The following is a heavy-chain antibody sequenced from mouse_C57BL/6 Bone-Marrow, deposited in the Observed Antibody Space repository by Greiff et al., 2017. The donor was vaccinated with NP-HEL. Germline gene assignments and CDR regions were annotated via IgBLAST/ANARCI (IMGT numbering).Heavy chain of an antibody. J-gene: IGHJ3*01. D-gene: IGHD2-5*01. CDR3: ARKGDYSNSFAY. CDR1: GFSLTSYG. V-gene: IGHV2-2*01. Sequence: VQLQESGPGLVQPSQSLSITCTVSGFSLTSYGVHWVRQSPGKGLEWLGVIWSGGSTDYNVAFISRLSISKDNSKSQVFFKMNSLQADDTAIYYCARKGDYSNSFAYWGQGTLVTVSA. CDR2: IWSGGST.